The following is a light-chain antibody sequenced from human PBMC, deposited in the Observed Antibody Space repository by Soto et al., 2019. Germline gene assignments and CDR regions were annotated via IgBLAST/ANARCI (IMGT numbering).Light chain of an antibody. CDR1: QSVSSSY. CDR3: QQYGSSPRT. J-gene: IGKJ1*01. CDR2: GAS. Sequence: EIVLTQSPGTLSLSPGERATLSCRASQSVSSSYLAWYQQKPGQAPRLLIYGASSRATGIPDRFSGSGSGTDFTFTISRLEPGDFAVYYCQQYGSSPRTFGQGTKVDIK. V-gene: IGKV3-20*01.